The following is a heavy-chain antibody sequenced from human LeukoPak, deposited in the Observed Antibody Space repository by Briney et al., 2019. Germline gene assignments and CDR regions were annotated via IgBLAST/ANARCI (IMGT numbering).Heavy chain of an antibody. J-gene: IGHJ4*02. CDR2: MNPNSGNT. D-gene: IGHD6-19*01. Sequence: ASVKVSCKASGYTFTSYDINWVRQATGQGLEWMGWMNPNSGNTGYAQKFQGRVTMTRNTSISTAYMELSSLRSEDTAVYYCASGVSGWYDFYSFDYWGRGPLVTVSS. CDR1: GYTFTSYD. V-gene: IGHV1-8*01. CDR3: ASGVSGWYDFYSFDY.